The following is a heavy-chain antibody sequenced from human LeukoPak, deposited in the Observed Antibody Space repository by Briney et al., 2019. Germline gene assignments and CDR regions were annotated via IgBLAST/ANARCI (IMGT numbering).Heavy chain of an antibody. J-gene: IGHJ4*02. Sequence: KPSETLSLTCTVSGGSISSSSYYWGWIRQPPGKGLEWIGSIYYSGSTYYNPSLKSRVTISVDTSKNQFSLKLSSVTAADTAAYYCARVNPAANEYDYWGQGTLVTVSS. CDR3: ARVNPAANEYDY. CDR1: GGSISSSSYY. CDR2: IYYSGST. D-gene: IGHD6-13*01. V-gene: IGHV4-39*07.